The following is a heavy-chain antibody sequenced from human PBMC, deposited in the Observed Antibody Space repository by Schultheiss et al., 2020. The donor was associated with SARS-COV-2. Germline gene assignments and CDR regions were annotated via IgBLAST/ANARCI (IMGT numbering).Heavy chain of an antibody. CDR3: ARAPRGYSSSSHIYPDY. CDR2: ISSYNGNT. Sequence: ASVKVSCKASGYSFTNYDISWVRQAPGQGLEWMGWISSYNGNTNYAQKVRGRATMTTDTSTSTAYMELSSLRSEDTAVYYCARAPRGYSSSSHIYPDYWGQGTLVTVSS. D-gene: IGHD6-6*01. J-gene: IGHJ4*02. CDR1: GYSFTNYD. V-gene: IGHV1-18*01.